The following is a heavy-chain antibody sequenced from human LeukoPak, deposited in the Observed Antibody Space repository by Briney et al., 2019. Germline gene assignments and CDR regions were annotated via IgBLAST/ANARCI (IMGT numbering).Heavy chain of an antibody. D-gene: IGHD3-3*01. CDR3: ARGQALEWPFSRNWFDP. J-gene: IGHJ5*02. CDR1: GGSFSGYY. Sequence: PSETLSLTCAVYGGSFSGYYWSWIRQPPGKGLEWIGAINHSGSTNYNPSLKSRVTISVDTSKNQFSLKLSSVTAADTAVYYCARGQALEWPFSRNWFDPWGQGTLVTVSS. CDR2: INHSGST. V-gene: IGHV4-34*01.